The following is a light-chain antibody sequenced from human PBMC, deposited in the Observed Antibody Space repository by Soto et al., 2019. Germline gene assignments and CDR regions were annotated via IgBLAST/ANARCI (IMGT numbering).Light chain of an antibody. V-gene: IGLV3-21*02. CDR2: DDS. CDR1: NVGSKS. CDR3: QVWDSSSDPREV. J-gene: IGLJ3*02. Sequence: SYELTQPPSVSVAPGQTAGITYGGNNVGSKSVHWYQQKPGQAPVLVVYDDSDRPSGIPERFSGSNSRNTATLTISRVEARHEADYYCQVWDSSSDPREVFGGGTKLTVL.